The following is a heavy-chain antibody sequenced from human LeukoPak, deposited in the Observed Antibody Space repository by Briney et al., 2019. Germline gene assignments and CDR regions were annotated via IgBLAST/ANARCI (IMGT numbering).Heavy chain of an antibody. CDR3: ARGAEFSYYNSSGYPVDY. CDR1: GGSISNMY. Sequence: SETLSLTCTVSGGSISNMYWSWIRQPPGKGLEWIGYIYYSGNTNYNPSLKSRVTISVDTSKNQFSLKLSSVTAADTAVYYCARGAEFSYYNSSGYPVDYWGQGTLVTVSS. CDR2: IYYSGNT. J-gene: IGHJ4*02. V-gene: IGHV4-59*01. D-gene: IGHD3-22*01.